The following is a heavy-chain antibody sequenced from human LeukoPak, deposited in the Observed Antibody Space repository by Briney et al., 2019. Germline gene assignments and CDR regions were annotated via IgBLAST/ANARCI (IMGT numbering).Heavy chain of an antibody. D-gene: IGHD3-16*01. V-gene: IGHV3-11*01. J-gene: IGHJ4*02. Sequence: PGGSLRLSCAASGFIFSDYYMVWIRQAPGKGLEWVAYISSGGDTFFYADSVKGRFTISRGNSGDSLYLQMNSLRAEDTAVYYCARGDGVYDYVWGRSYWGQGTLVTVSS. CDR3: ARGDGVYDYVWGRSY. CDR2: ISSGGDTF. CDR1: GFIFSDYY.